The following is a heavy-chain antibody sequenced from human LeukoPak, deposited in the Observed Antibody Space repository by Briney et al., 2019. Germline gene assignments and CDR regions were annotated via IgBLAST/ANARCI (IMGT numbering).Heavy chain of an antibody. D-gene: IGHD6-13*01. J-gene: IGHJ4*02. V-gene: IGHV4-34*01. CDR1: GGPFSAYY. Sequence: PSETLSLTCAVYGGPFSAYYWSWIRQPPGKGLEWIGEINHCGSTNYNPSLKSRVTISVDTSKNQFSLRLSSVTAADTAVYYCARYAYDISSWYYFDYWGQGTLVTVSS. CDR2: INHCGST. CDR3: ARYAYDISSWYYFDY.